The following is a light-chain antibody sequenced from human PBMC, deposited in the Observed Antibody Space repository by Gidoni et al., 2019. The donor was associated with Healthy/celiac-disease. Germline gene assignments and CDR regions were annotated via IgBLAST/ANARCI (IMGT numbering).Light chain of an antibody. J-gene: IGKJ1*01. V-gene: IGKV1-39*01. CDR1: QSISSY. CDR3: QQSYSTLPWT. Sequence: DTQMTQSPSPLSASVGDRVTITCRASQSISSYLNWYQQKPGKAPKLLIYAASSLQSGVPSRFSGSGSGTDFTLTISRLQPEDFATYYCQQSYSTLPWTFGQGTKVEIK. CDR2: AAS.